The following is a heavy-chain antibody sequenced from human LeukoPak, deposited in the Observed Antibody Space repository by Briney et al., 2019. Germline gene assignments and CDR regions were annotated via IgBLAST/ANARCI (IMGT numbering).Heavy chain of an antibody. V-gene: IGHV4-34*01. CDR3: ARGRYYYEGPFDY. CDR1: GGSFSGYY. J-gene: IGHJ4*02. Sequence: SETLSLTCAVYGGSFSGYYWSWIRQPPGKGLEWIGEINQSGSTNYNPSLKSRVTISVDTAKNQFSLKLNSVTAADTAVYYCARGRYYYEGPFDYWGQGTLVTVSS. CDR2: INQSGST. D-gene: IGHD3-22*01.